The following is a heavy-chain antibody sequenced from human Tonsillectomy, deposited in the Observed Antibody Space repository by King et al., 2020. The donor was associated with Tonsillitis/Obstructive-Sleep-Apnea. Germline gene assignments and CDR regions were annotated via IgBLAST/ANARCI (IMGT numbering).Heavy chain of an antibody. CDR2: ISGSGGST. CDR3: AKVGVPAARPEHYYYYYGMDV. Sequence: VQLVESGGGLVQPGGSLRLSCAASGFTFSSFAMSWVRQAPGKGLEWVSAISGSGGSTYYADPVKGRFTISRDNSKNTLYLQMNSLRAEDTAVYYCAKVGVPAARPEHYYYYYGMDVWGQGTTVTVSS. J-gene: IGHJ6*02. CDR1: GFTFSSFA. D-gene: IGHD2-2*01. V-gene: IGHV3-23*04.